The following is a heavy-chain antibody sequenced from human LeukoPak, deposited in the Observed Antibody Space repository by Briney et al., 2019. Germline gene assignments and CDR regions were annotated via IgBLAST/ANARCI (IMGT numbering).Heavy chain of an antibody. CDR2: ISATIGST. J-gene: IGHJ4*02. CDR1: GFSFGSFA. CDR3: AKRGGYDSTGYYFDS. Sequence: GGSLRLSCAASGFSFGSFAMSWVRQAPGKGLEWVSIISATIGSTFYADSVKGRFTISRDNSKNTMYLQMNSLRAEDTAVYYCAKRGGYDSTGYYFDSWGQGTLVTVSS. V-gene: IGHV3-23*01. D-gene: IGHD3-22*01.